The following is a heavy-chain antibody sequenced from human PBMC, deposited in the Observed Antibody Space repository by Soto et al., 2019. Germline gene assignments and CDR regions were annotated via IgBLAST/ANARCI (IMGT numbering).Heavy chain of an antibody. Sequence: GGSLRLSCAASGFTFSSYGMHWVRQAPGKGLEWVSSVSGSGSRTSYADSVKGRFAISRDNSKNTLYLQMSSLRAEDTAVYHCAKGRRYYYDSSGSALDIWGQGTVVTVSS. CDR2: VSGSGSRT. D-gene: IGHD3-22*01. V-gene: IGHV3-23*01. J-gene: IGHJ3*02. CDR3: AKGRRYYYDSSGSALDI. CDR1: GFTFSSYG.